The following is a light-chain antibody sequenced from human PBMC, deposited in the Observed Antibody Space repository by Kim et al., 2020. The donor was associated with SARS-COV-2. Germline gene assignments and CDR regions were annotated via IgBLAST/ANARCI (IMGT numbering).Light chain of an antibody. Sequence: LSPGEVVTLSCRASQSVKNDLAWYQQKSGQAPRLLIYDASIRATGIPARFSGSGFGTDFTLTISSLEPEDCAVYYCQQRDSWPRTFGQGTKVDIK. V-gene: IGKV3-11*01. CDR3: QQRDSWPRT. CDR1: QSVKND. CDR2: DAS. J-gene: IGKJ1*01.